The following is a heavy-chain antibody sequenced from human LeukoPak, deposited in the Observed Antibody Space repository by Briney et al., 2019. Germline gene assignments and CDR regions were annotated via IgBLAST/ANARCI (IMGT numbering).Heavy chain of an antibody. D-gene: IGHD5-18*01. CDR3: ARHVKWLPASDY. Sequence: SETLSLTCTVCGGSISSSNYYWGWVRQPPGKGLEWSGSIYYSAITYYHPSLKSQVTISVDTPKNQFSLKLSSVTAADTAVYYCARHVKWLPASDYWGQGTLVPVSS. CDR1: GGSISSSNYY. J-gene: IGHJ4*02. V-gene: IGHV4-39*01. CDR2: IYYSAIT.